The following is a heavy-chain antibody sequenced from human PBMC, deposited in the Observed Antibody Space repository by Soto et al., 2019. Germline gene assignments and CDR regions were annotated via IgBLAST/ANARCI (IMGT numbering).Heavy chain of an antibody. CDR2: INAGNGNT. CDR3: ARDGHYAEYFQH. V-gene: IGHV1-3*01. D-gene: IGHD4-17*01. J-gene: IGHJ1*01. Sequence: ASVKVSCKASGYTFTSYAMHWVRQAPGQRLEWMGWINAGNGNTKYSQKFQGRVTITRDTSASTAYMELSSLRSEDTAVYYCARDGHYAEYFQHWGQGTLVTVSS. CDR1: GYTFTSYA.